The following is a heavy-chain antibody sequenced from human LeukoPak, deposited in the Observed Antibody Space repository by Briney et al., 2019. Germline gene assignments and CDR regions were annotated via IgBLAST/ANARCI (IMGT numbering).Heavy chain of an antibody. CDR1: GFTFSSYS. CDR2: ISSGSSYI. Sequence: GGSLRLSCAASGFTFSSYSMNWVRQAPGKGLEWVSSISSGSSYIYYADSVKGRFTISRDNSKNTLYLQMNSLRAEDTAVYYCARGGAFDIWGQGTMVTVSS. J-gene: IGHJ3*02. CDR3: ARGGAFDI. V-gene: IGHV3-21*04.